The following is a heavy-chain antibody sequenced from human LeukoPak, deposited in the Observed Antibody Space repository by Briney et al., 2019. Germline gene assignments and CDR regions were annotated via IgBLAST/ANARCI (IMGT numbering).Heavy chain of an antibody. D-gene: IGHD2-15*01. CDR3: ARDFTGYCSGGSCENWFDP. J-gene: IGHJ5*02. CDR1: GGTFSSYA. CDR2: IIPIFGTA. Sequence: ASVKVSCKASGGTFSSYAISWVRQAPGQGLEWMGRIIPIFGTANYAQKFQGRVTITTDESTSTAYMELSSLRSEDTAVYYCARDFTGYCSGGSCENWFDPWGQGTLVTVSS. V-gene: IGHV1-69*05.